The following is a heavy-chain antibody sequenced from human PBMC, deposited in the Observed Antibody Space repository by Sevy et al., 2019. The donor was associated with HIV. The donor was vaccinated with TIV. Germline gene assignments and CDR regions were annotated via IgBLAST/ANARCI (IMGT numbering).Heavy chain of an antibody. CDR2: IYHSGSS. V-gene: IGHV4-4*02. J-gene: IGHJ5*02. CDR3: ARGGEIPRGFDP. D-gene: IGHD3-16*01. CDR1: GGSIRSVNW. Sequence: SETLSLTCTVSGGSIRSVNWWHWVRQPPGKGLEWIGEIYHSGSSNYNPSLKSRVTISVDNSKNQFSLKLSSVTAADTAVYYCARGGEIPRGFDPWGQGTLVTVSS.